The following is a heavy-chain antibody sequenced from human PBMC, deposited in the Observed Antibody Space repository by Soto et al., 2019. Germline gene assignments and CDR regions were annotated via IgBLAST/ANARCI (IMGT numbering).Heavy chain of an antibody. Sequence: GGSLRLSCAASGFTFSSYSMNWVHQAPGKGLEWVSYISSSSSTIYYADSVKGRFTISRDNAKNSLYLQMNSLRAEDTAVYYCARDSVVPAARVGGYYYYYMDVWGKGTTVTVSS. D-gene: IGHD2-2*01. V-gene: IGHV3-48*04. J-gene: IGHJ6*03. CDR2: ISSSSSTI. CDR3: ARDSVVPAARVGGYYYYYMDV. CDR1: GFTFSSYS.